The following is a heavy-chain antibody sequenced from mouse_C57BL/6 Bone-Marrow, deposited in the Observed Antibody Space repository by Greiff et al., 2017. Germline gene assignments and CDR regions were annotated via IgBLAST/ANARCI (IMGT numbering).Heavy chain of an antibody. V-gene: IGHV5-4*01. Sequence: DVMLVESGGGLVKPGGSLKLSCAASGFTFSSYAMSWVRQTPEKRLEWVATISDGGSYTYYPDNVKGRFTISRDNAKNNLYLQMSHLKSEDTAMYYCARDGGSCYGTYYAMDYWGQGTSVTVSS. D-gene: IGHD1-1*01. J-gene: IGHJ4*01. CDR1: GFTFSSYA. CDR3: ARDGGSCYGTYYAMDY. CDR2: ISDGGSYT.